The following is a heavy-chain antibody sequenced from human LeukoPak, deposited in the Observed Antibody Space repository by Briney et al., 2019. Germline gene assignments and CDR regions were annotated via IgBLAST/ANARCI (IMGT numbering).Heavy chain of an antibody. Sequence: SQTLSLTCAISGDSVSTNNAAWNWIRQSPSRGLEWLGRTYYRSKWYHDYAVSVESRITINPDTSRNQFSLQLNSVTPGDTAVYYCARGITVVGYYFDFWGQGTLVTVSS. V-gene: IGHV6-1*01. D-gene: IGHD6-19*01. CDR3: ARGITVVGYYFDF. J-gene: IGHJ4*02. CDR1: GDSVSTNNAA. CDR2: TYYRSKWYH.